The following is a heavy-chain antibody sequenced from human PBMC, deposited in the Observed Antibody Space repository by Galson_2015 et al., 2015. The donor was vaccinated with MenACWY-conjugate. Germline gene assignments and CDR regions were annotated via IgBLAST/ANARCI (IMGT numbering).Heavy chain of an antibody. Sequence: SLRLSCAASGFTFGNYAMNWVRRAPGKGLEWVSALSGSGGSTYYADSVKGRFIISRDNSKNTLYLQMNSLRAEDTAVYYCAKDRGVVVAETHWFDPWGQGTLVTVSS. CDR3: AKDRGVVVAETHWFDP. D-gene: IGHD2-15*01. CDR2: LSGSGGST. V-gene: IGHV3-23*01. CDR1: GFTFGNYA. J-gene: IGHJ5*02.